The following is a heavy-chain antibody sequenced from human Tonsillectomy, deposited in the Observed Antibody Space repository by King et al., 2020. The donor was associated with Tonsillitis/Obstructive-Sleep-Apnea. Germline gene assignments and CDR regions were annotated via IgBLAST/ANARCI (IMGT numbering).Heavy chain of an antibody. CDR2: IYYSGST. CDR3: ARVRGVWFGVLSKYYFDY. Sequence: QLQESGPGLVKPSETLSLTCTVSGGSISSYYWSWIRQTPGKGLEWIGYIYYSGSTNYNPSLKSRVTISVDKSKNQFSLKLSSVTAADTAVYYCARVRGVWFGVLSKYYFDYWGQGTLVTVSS. V-gene: IGHV4-59*12. D-gene: IGHD3-10*01. J-gene: IGHJ4*02. CDR1: GGSISSYY.